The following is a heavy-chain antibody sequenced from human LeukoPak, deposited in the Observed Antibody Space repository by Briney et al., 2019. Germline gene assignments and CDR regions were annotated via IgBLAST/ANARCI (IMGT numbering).Heavy chain of an antibody. CDR3: AKGQGEWLRRSGGSSTFDY. CDR2: ISGSGGST. V-gene: IGHV3-23*01. Sequence: GGSLRLSCTASGFTFSSYAMSWVRQAPGKGLEWVSAISGSGGSTYYADSVKGRFTISRDNSKNTLYLQMNSLRAEDTAVYYCAKGQGEWLRRSGGSSTFDYWGQGTLVTVSS. D-gene: IGHD2-15*01. J-gene: IGHJ4*02. CDR1: GFTFSSYA.